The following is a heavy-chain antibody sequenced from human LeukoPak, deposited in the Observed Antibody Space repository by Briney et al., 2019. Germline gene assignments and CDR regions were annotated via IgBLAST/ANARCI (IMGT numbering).Heavy chain of an antibody. Sequence: PGRSLRLSCAASGSTFSSYAMHWVRQAPGKGLEWVAVISYDGSNKYYADSVKGRFTISRDNSKNTLYLQMNSLRAEDTAVYYCAKPTYSTVTTYYFDYWGQGTLVTVSS. CDR3: AKPTYSTVTTYYFDY. CDR2: ISYDGSNK. V-gene: IGHV3-30-3*01. J-gene: IGHJ4*02. CDR1: GSTFSSYA. D-gene: IGHD4-17*01.